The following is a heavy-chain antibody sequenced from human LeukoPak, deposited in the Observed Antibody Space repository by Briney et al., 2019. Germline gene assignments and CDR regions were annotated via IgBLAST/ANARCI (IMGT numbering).Heavy chain of an antibody. CDR2: ISFDGSEQ. V-gene: IGHV3-33*07. CDR3: TKGDFWNGVTEYFLH. Sequence: PAGSLRLSCAASGVTFSQYGMFWGRHAPPEGLEWVAVISFDGSEQRYADSLKGRFTVSRDNSKNTLYLQMNSLRAEDTAVYFCTKGDFWNGVTEYFLHRGQGALLTVSS. D-gene: IGHD3-3*01. CDR1: GVTFSQYG. J-gene: IGHJ1*01.